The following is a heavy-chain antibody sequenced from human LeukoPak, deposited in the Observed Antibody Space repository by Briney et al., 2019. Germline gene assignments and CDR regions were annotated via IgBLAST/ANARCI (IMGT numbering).Heavy chain of an antibody. CDR2: IYYSGST. CDR1: GGSIRSSDDY. J-gene: IGHJ4*02. CDR3: AGLRELYYDSSGYPVDY. Sequence: PSETLSLTCSVSGGSIRSSDDYWGFVRQTPGKGLEWIGSIYYSGSTYYNPSLKSRVTISVDTSKNQFSLKLSSVTAADTAVYYCAGLRELYYDSSGYPVDYWGQGTLVTVSS. V-gene: IGHV4-39*07. D-gene: IGHD3-22*01.